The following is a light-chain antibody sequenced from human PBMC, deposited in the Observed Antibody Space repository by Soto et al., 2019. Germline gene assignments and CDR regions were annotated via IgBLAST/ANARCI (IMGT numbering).Light chain of an antibody. CDR3: MQGTHWRTT. CDR2: KVS. V-gene: IGKV2-30*01. CDR1: QGLVYSDGNTY. Sequence: DVVMTQSPLSLPVTLGQPASISCRSSQGLVYSDGNTYLNWFQQTPGQSPRRLIYKVSDRDSGVPERLSGSGSGTDCALKIGRVEAEDVGVYYCMQGTHWRTTFGQGTRLGI. J-gene: IGKJ5*01.